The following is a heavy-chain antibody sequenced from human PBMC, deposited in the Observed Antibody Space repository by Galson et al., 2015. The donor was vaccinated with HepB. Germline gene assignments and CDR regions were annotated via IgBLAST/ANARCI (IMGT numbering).Heavy chain of an antibody. CDR3: ARDYDSSSYYFYY. J-gene: IGHJ4*02. V-gene: IGHV3-7*03. Sequence: SLRLSCAASGFTFSNYWMNWVRQAPGKGLEWVANIKPDGSEKYYVDSVKGRFTIYRDNANNSLYLQMNSLRAEDTAVYYCARDYDSSSYYFYYWGQGTLVSVSS. D-gene: IGHD3-22*01. CDR2: IKPDGSEK. CDR1: GFTFSNYW.